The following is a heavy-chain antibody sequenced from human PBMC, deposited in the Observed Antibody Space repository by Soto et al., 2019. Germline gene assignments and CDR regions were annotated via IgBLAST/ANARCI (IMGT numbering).Heavy chain of an antibody. CDR2: ISGTSDSI. V-gene: IGHV3-11*06. Sequence: RLSCAASGFTFSDYYMSWIRQVPGKGLEWVTYISGTSDSIPYADSVKGRFTISRDNAKNSLYLQMNSLRAEDTAVYYCAKVAVITAAGTSDYWGRGXLVTVYS. CDR3: AKVAVITAAGTSDY. J-gene: IGHJ4*02. D-gene: IGHD6-13*01. CDR1: GFTFSDYY.